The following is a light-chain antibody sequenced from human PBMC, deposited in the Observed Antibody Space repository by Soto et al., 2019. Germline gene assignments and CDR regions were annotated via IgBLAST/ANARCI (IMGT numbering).Light chain of an antibody. CDR1: QSVSSN. V-gene: IGKV3D-15*01. J-gene: IGKJ1*01. CDR2: GVY. CDR3: QQRSNWPPTWT. Sequence: EIVMTQSPTILSVSPGERATLSCRASQSVSSNLAWYQQKPGQAPRLLIYGVYTRAPGIPARFSGSGSGTEFTLTISSLQSEDFAVYYCQQRSNWPPTWTFGQGTKVEIK.